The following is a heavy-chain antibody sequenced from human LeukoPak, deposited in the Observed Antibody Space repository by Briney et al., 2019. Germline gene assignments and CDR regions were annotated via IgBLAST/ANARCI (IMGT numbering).Heavy chain of an antibody. CDR3: ARHPIYYYDSSGYWTS. Sequence: SETLSLTCTVSGGSISSYYWSWIRQPPGKGLEWIGYIYYSGSTNYNPSLKSRVTISVDTSKNQFSLKLSSVTAADTAVYYCARHPIYYYDSSGYWTSWGQGTLVTVSS. V-gene: IGHV4-59*08. D-gene: IGHD3-22*01. J-gene: IGHJ4*02. CDR2: IYYSGST. CDR1: GGSISSYY.